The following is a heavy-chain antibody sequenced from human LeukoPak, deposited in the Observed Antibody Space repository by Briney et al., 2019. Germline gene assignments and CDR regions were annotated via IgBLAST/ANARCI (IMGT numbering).Heavy chain of an antibody. D-gene: IGHD6-13*01. CDR2: ISWGGGST. Sequence: GGSLRLSCAASGFTVDDYTMHWVRQAPGKGLEWVSLISWGGGSTYYADSVKGRFTISRDNSKNSLYLQMNSLRTEDTALYYCAKDLSIAAAGIVYNYYYYGMDVWGQGTTVTVSS. CDR3: AKDLSIAAAGIVYNYYYYGMDV. J-gene: IGHJ6*02. V-gene: IGHV3-43*01. CDR1: GFTVDDYT.